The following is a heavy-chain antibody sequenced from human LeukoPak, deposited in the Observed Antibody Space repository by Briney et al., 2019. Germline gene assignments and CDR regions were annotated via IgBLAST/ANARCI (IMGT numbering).Heavy chain of an antibody. V-gene: IGHV4-4*07. J-gene: IGHJ2*01. CDR1: GVSISSYY. CDR3: ASGQYHMLYWYFDI. Sequence: SETLSLTCTVSGVSISSYYWSWIRQPAGKGLEWIGRIYSSGSTNYNPSLKSRVTMSVDTSKNQFSLKLSSVTAADTAVYYCASGQYHMLYWYFDIWGRGTLVTVSS. D-gene: IGHD2-2*01. CDR2: IYSSGST.